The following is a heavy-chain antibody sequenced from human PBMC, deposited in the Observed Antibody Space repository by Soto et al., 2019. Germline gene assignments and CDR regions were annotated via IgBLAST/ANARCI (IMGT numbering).Heavy chain of an antibody. V-gene: IGHV3-33*01. J-gene: IGHJ4*02. Sequence: QVHLVESGGGVAQPGRSLRLSCAASGSIFTGYGMHWVRQAPGKGLEWVAVIWCDGSNQYYADSVKGRVTISRDNSKNMLDLQMNGLRVEDTAVYYCARDGIGGTTVRGYLDYWGPGTLVTVSS. D-gene: IGHD1-1*01. CDR1: GSIFTGYG. CDR3: ARDGIGGTTVRGYLDY. CDR2: IWCDGSNQ.